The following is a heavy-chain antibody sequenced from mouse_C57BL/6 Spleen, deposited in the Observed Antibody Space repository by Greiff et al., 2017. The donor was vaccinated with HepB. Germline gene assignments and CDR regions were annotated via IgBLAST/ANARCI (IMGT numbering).Heavy chain of an antibody. D-gene: IGHD3-2*02. Sequence: EVKLQESGPGLVKPSQSLSLTCSVTGYSITSGYYWNWIRQFPGNKLEWMGYISYDGSNNYNPSLKNRISITRDTSKSQFFLKLNSVTTEDTATYYCSRGGQRRPFAYWGQGTLVTVSA. CDR1: GYSITSGYY. J-gene: IGHJ3*01. V-gene: IGHV3-6*01. CDR3: SRGGQRRPFAY. CDR2: ISYDGSN.